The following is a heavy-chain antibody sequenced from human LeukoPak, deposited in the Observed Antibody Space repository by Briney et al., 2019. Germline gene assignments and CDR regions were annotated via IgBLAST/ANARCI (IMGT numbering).Heavy chain of an antibody. D-gene: IGHD3-10*01. J-gene: IGHJ5*02. CDR2: IDPSDSYT. CDR3: ARGGITMVRGVNPHWFDP. Sequence: GESLKISCKGSGYSFTSYWISWVRQMPGKGLEWMERIDPSDSYTNYSPSFQGHVTISADKSISTAYLQWSSLKASDTAMYYCARGGITMVRGVNPHWFDPWGQGTLVTVSS. V-gene: IGHV5-10-1*01. CDR1: GYSFTSYW.